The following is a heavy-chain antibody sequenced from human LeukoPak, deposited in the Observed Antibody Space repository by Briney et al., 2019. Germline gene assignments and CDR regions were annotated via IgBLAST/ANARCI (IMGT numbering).Heavy chain of an antibody. D-gene: IGHD2-2*01. CDR2: IIPIFGTA. CDR1: GGTFSSYA. CDR3: ATSRADDAFDI. Sequence: SVTVSCKASGGTFSSYAISWVRQAPGQGLEWMGGIIPIFGTANYAQKFQGRVTITADESTSTAYMELSSLRSEDTAVYYCATSRADDAFDIWGQGTMVTVSS. J-gene: IGHJ3*02. V-gene: IGHV1-69*13.